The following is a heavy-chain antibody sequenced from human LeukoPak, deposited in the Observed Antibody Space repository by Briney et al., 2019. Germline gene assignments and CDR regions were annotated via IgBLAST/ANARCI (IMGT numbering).Heavy chain of an antibody. Sequence: GGSLRLSCAASGFTFSSYAMHWVRQAPGKGLEWVAVISYDGSNKYYADSVKGRFTISRDNSKNTLYLQMNSLRAEDTAVYYCARDHGYRYFDYWGQGTLVTVSS. V-gene: IGHV3-30-3*01. CDR1: GFTFSSYA. D-gene: IGHD1-1*01. CDR2: ISYDGSNK. J-gene: IGHJ4*02. CDR3: ARDHGYRYFDY.